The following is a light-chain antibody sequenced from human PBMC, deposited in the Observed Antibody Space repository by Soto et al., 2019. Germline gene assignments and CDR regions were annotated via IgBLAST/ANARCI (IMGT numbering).Light chain of an antibody. J-gene: IGKJ1*01. CDR1: QSVSTY. V-gene: IGKV3-11*01. CDR3: QQRGHLPRT. CDR2: EES. Sequence: EVVLTQSPATMSLYPGEGATLSCRASQSVSTYLGWYQQKPGQAPRLLIFEESKRATGIPDRISGSGSGTDFTLTISSLEPEDFAVYYCQQRGHLPRTFGQGTKVEMK.